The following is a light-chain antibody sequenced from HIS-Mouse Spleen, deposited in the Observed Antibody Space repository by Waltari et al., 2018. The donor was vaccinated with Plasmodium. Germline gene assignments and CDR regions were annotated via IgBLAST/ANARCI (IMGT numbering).Light chain of an antibody. J-gene: IGLJ3*02. CDR1: ALPKKY. CDR3: YSTDSSGNHRV. CDR2: EDS. Sequence: SYELTQPPSVSVSPGQTARITCSGDALPKKYAYWYQQKSGQAPVLVIYEDSKRPSGIPVRFSGSSSGTMATLTISGAQVEDEADYYCYSTDSSGNHRVFGGGTKPTVL. V-gene: IGLV3-10*01.